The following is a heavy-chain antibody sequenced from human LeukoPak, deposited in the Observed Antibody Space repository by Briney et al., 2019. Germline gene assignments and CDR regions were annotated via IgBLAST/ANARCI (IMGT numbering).Heavy chain of an antibody. D-gene: IGHD6-13*01. Sequence: PSETLSLTCTVSGGSISSSSYYWGWIRQPPGKGLEWIGSIYYSGSTYYNPSLKSRVTISVDTSKNQFSLKLSSVTAADTAVHYCARHGPPRAAAGFYFDYWGQGTLVTVSS. J-gene: IGHJ4*02. V-gene: IGHV4-39*01. CDR2: IYYSGST. CDR3: ARHGPPRAAAGFYFDY. CDR1: GGSISSSSYY.